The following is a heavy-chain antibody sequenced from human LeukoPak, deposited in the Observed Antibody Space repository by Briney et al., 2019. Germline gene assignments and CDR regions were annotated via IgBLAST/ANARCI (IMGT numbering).Heavy chain of an antibody. CDR3: AVPEGTTVTGY. J-gene: IGHJ4*02. CDR1: GYTFTSYY. CDR2: INPSGGST. D-gene: IGHD4-17*01. Sequence: GASVKVSCKASGYTFTSYYMHWVRQAPGQGLEWMGIINPSGGSTSYAQKFQGRVTMTRDTSTSTAYMELSSLRSEDTAVYYCAVPEGTTVTGYWGQGTLVTVSS. V-gene: IGHV1-46*01.